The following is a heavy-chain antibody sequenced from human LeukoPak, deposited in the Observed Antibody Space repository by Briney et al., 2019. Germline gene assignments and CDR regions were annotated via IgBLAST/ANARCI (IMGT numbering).Heavy chain of an antibody. V-gene: IGHV3-7*04. Sequence: GGSLRLSCAASGFNVSRNYMSWVRQAPGKGLEWVANIQQGGSEKHYVDSVKGRFTISRDNAKNSLYLQTNSLRAEDTAVYYCARVRGGYYFDYWGQGTLVTVSS. J-gene: IGHJ4*02. CDR3: ARVRGGYYFDY. D-gene: IGHD5-24*01. CDR2: IQQGGSEK. CDR1: GFNVSRNY.